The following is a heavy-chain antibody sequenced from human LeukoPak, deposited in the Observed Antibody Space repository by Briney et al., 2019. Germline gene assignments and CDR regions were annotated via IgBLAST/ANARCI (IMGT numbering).Heavy chain of an antibody. CDR1: GYTFTGHY. CDR3: ARDGWYISYMDV. V-gene: IGHV1-2*02. J-gene: IGHJ6*03. Sequence: ASVKVSCKASGYTFTGHYMHWVRQAPGQGLEWMGWINPNSGGTNYAQKFQGRVTMTRDTSISTAYMELSRLRSDDTAVYYCARDGWYISYMDVWGKGTTVTVSS. CDR2: INPNSGGT. D-gene: IGHD6-19*01.